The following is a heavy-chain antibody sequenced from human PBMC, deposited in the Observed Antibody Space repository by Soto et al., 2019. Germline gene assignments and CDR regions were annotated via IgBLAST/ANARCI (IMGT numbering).Heavy chain of an antibody. D-gene: IGHD6-6*01. CDR1: GFTFSSYG. CDR2: ISYDGSNK. J-gene: IGHJ4*02. Sequence: GGSLRLSCAASGFTFSSYGMHWVRQAPGKGLEWVAVISYDGSNKYYADSVKGRFTISRDNSKNTLYLQMNSLRAEDTAVYYCAKDDESYYFDYWGQGTLVTVSS. V-gene: IGHV3-30*18. CDR3: AKDDESYYFDY.